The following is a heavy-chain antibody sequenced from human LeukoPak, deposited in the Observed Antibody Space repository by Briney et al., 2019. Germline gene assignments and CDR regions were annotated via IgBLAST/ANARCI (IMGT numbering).Heavy chain of an antibody. J-gene: IGHJ3*02. CDR2: IIPIFGTA. CDR1: GGTFSSYA. D-gene: IGHD3-3*01. V-gene: IGHV1-69*13. Sequence: GASVKVSCKASGGTFSSYAISWVRQAPGQGLEWMGGIIPIFGTANYAQKFQGRVTITADESTSTAYMELSSLRSEDTAVYYCARLRSGAFDIWGQGTMVTVSS. CDR3: ARLRSGAFDI.